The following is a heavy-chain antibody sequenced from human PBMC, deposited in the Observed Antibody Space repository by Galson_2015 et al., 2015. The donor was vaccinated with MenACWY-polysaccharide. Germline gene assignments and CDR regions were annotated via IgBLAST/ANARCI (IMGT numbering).Heavy chain of an antibody. CDR3: ARAGRTDTVVVGYGWGLDY. CDR2: VSSGGST. D-gene: IGHD2-15*01. V-gene: IGHV4-39*07. J-gene: IGHJ4*02. Sequence: ETLSLTCTVSGGSIRRSSHFWGWIRQPPGKGLEWIGTVSSGGSTYYEPSLKSRATISVDTSKNQFSLNLNSVTAADTAVYYCARAGRTDTVVVGYGWGLDYWGQGALVTVSS. CDR1: GGSIRRSSHF.